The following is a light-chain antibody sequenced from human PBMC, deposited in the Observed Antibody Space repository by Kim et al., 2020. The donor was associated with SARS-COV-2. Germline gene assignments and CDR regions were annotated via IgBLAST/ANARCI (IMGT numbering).Light chain of an antibody. CDR1: QSISNL. V-gene: IGKV1-5*01. CDR3: QQYRNLWT. J-gene: IGKJ1*01. CDR2: DAS. Sequence: SASVGDRVTITCRASQSISNLLAWYQQKPGKAPKLLINDASSLESGVPSRFSGSGTGTEFTLTISSLQPDDFATYYCQQYRNLWTFGQGTKVDMK.